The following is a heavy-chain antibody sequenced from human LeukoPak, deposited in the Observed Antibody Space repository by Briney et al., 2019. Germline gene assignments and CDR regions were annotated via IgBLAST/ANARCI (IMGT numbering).Heavy chain of an antibody. V-gene: IGHV3-64*04. CDR1: GFTISNYA. J-gene: IGHJ4*02. Sequence: GGSLRLSCSASGFTISNYAMHWVRQAPGKGLEYVSAISTNGGRTYYADSVKGRFTISRDNAKNTLFLQMNSLRAEDTAVYYCARVSQWLVPYWGQGTLVTVSS. CDR3: ARVSQWLVPY. D-gene: IGHD6-19*01. CDR2: ISTNGGRT.